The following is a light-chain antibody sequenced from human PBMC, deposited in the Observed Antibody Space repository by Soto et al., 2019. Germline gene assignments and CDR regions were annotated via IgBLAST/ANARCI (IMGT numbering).Light chain of an antibody. CDR3: SSYAGSSNLGV. CDR2: EVS. J-gene: IGLJ2*01. CDR1: SSDVGGYNY. V-gene: IGLV2-8*01. Sequence: QSVLTQPPSASGSPGQSVTISCTGTSSDVGGYNYVSWYQQHPGRAPKLMIYEVSKRPSGVPDRLSGSKSGNTASLTVSGLQPEDEADYYCSSYAGSSNLGVFGGGTKLAVL.